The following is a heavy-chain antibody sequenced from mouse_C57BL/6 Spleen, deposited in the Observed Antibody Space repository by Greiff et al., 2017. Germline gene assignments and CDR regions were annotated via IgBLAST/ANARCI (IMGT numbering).Heavy chain of an antibody. CDR3: AREEIYYYGSSPYYYAMDY. Sequence: EVQLQQSGPELVKPGASVKISCKASGYTFTDYYMNWVKQSHGKSLEWIGDINPNNGGTSYNQKFKGKATLTVDKSSSTAYMELRSLTSEDSAVYYCAREEIYYYGSSPYYYAMDYWGQGTSVTVSS. J-gene: IGHJ4*01. CDR1: GYTFTDYY. CDR2: INPNNGGT. D-gene: IGHD1-1*01. V-gene: IGHV1-26*01.